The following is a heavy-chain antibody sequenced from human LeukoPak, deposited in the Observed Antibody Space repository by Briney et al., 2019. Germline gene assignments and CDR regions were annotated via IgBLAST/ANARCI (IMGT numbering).Heavy chain of an antibody. D-gene: IGHD2-15*01. J-gene: IGHJ6*03. CDR3: ARGYCSGGSCYSSYYYMDV. Sequence: ASVKVSCKASGYTFTSYGISWVRQAPGQGLEWMGWISAYNGNTNYAQKLQGRVTMTTDTSTSTAYMELRSLRSDDTAVYYCARGYCSGGSCYSSYYYMDVWGKGTTVTISS. CDR1: GYTFTSYG. V-gene: IGHV1-18*01. CDR2: ISAYNGNT.